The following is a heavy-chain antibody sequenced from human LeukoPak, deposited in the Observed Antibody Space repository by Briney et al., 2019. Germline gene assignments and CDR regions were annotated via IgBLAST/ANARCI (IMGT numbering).Heavy chain of an antibody. Sequence: PGGSLRLSCAASGFTFSSYAMSWVRQAPGKGLEWVSAISGSGGSTYYADSVKGRFTISRDNYKNTLYLQMNSLRAEDTAVYYCAKMGGYSYGYEYYFDYWGQGTLVTVSS. D-gene: IGHD5-18*01. V-gene: IGHV3-23*01. J-gene: IGHJ4*02. CDR3: AKMGGYSYGYEYYFDY. CDR2: ISGSGGST. CDR1: GFTFSSYA.